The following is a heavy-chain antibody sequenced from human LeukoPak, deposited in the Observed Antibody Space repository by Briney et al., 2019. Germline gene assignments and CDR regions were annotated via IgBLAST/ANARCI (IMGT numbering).Heavy chain of an antibody. CDR2: IYPGDSDT. CDR1: GYSITSYW. Sequence: GESLKISCKGSGYSITSYWIGWVRQMPGKGLEWMGIIYPGDSDTRYSPSFQGQVTISADKSISTAYLQWSSLKASDTAMYYCARQRAYCSSTSCFLGTFSYYYGSGSWLDYWGQGTLVTVSS. J-gene: IGHJ4*02. CDR3: ARQRAYCSSTSCFLGTFSYYYGSGSWLDY. D-gene: IGHD2-2*01. V-gene: IGHV5-51*01.